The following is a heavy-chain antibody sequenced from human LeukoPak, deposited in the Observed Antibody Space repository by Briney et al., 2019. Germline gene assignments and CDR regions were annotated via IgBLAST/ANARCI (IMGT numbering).Heavy chain of an antibody. Sequence: GGSLRLSCAASGFTLSNAWMSWVRQAPGKGLEWVGRIKSKTDGGTTDYAAPVKGRFTISRDDSKNTLYLQMNSLKTEDTAVYYCHRPSDSSGYLFDYWGQGTLVTVSS. V-gene: IGHV3-15*01. CDR3: HRPSDSSGYLFDY. D-gene: IGHD3-22*01. CDR1: GFTLSNAW. J-gene: IGHJ4*02. CDR2: IKSKTDGGTT.